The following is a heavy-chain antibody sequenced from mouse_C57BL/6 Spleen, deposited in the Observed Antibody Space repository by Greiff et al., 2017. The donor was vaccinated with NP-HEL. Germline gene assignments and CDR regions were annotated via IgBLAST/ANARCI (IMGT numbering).Heavy chain of an antibody. CDR1: GYTFTSYW. Sequence: QVQLQQSGAELVKPGASVKLSCKASGYTFTSYWMHWVKQRPGQGLEWIGMIHPNSGSTNYNEKFKSKATLTVDKSSSTAYMQLSSLTSEDSAVYYCARSSVGSHEYFDVWGTGTTVTVSS. V-gene: IGHV1-64*01. CDR3: ARSSVGSHEYFDV. CDR2: IHPNSGST. D-gene: IGHD1-1*02. J-gene: IGHJ1*03.